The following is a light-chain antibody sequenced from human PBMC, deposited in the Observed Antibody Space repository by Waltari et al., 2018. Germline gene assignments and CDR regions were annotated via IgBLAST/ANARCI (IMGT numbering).Light chain of an antibody. V-gene: IGLV2-14*03. Sequence: QSALTQPASVSGSPGQSITISCTGTSSDVGGYNYVSWYQQHPGKAPKLMIYDVSNRPSGVSTRFSGSNAGNTASLTISGLQAEDEADYYCSSYTSSSTRVVFGGGTKLTVL. J-gene: IGLJ2*01. CDR2: DVS. CDR3: SSYTSSSTRVV. CDR1: SSDVGGYNY.